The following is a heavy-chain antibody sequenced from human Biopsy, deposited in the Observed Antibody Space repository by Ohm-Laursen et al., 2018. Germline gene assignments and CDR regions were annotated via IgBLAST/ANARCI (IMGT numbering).Heavy chain of an antibody. CDR1: GDSVSSGSFY. J-gene: IGHJ4*02. CDR3: ARGMRSSGWPYFDS. D-gene: IGHD6-19*01. V-gene: IGHV4-61*01. CDR2: IYDRGSTA. Sequence: SETLSLTCTVSGDSVSSGSFYWTWIRRPPGQGLEYIGYIYDRGSTANYSPSLESRVTMSVDMPKNQFSLKLSSVTAADTAIYYCARGMRSSGWPYFDSWGQGTLVTVSS.